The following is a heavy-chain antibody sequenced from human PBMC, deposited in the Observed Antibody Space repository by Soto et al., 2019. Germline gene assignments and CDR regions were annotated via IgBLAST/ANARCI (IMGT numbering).Heavy chain of an antibody. CDR1: GFTFSSHW. D-gene: IGHD3-9*01. Sequence: HPGGSLRLSCAASGFTFSSHWMHWVRQVPGKGLVWLSRINTDGGSTTYVDSVKGRFTTSRDNAKNTLYLEMNGLRVEDTAVYYCARGLRDFDWRLPFGNWGQRTLVTVSS. CDR3: ARGLRDFDWRLPFGN. CDR2: INTDGGST. J-gene: IGHJ4*02. V-gene: IGHV3-74*03.